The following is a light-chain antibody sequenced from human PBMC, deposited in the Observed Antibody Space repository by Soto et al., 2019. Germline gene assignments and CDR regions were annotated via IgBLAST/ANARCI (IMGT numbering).Light chain of an antibody. V-gene: IGKV1-9*01. J-gene: IGKJ5*01. CDR3: QQRSNWPIT. CDR2: AAS. Sequence: GARVTITCRASQDISDYLAWYQQRPGKAPKLLIYAASTLQSGVPSRFSGSGSGTDFTLTISSLEPEDFAVYYCQQRSNWPITFGQGTRLEIK. CDR1: QDISDY.